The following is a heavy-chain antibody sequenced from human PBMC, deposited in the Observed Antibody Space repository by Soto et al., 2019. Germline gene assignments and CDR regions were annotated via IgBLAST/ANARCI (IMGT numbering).Heavy chain of an antibody. Sequence: GESLKISCRTSGYRFTSYWIAWVRQMPGKGLEWMGIIFPSDSDTRYSPSFQGQVTISADRSTSTAFLQWARLKASDTAVYFCARKDKSGYFNWFDPWGLGTLVTVSS. J-gene: IGHJ5*02. D-gene: IGHD3-22*01. V-gene: IGHV5-51*01. CDR3: ARKDKSGYFNWFDP. CDR2: IFPSDSDT. CDR1: GYRFTSYW.